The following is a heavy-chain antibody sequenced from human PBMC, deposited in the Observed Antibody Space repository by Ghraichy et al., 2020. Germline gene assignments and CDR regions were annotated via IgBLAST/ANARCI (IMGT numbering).Heavy chain of an antibody. Sequence: SVKVSCKASGGSFNSYSITWVRQVPGQGLEWMAGIIPTFGTTYYAQKFQGRVTISADESTSVADMELSSLTSEDTAVYFCARGGYGFSDSRGYSFAFDIWGQGTMVTVSA. J-gene: IGHJ3*02. D-gene: IGHD3-22*01. CDR1: GGSFNSYS. CDR3: ARGGYGFSDSRGYSFAFDI. V-gene: IGHV1-69*13. CDR2: IIPTFGTT.